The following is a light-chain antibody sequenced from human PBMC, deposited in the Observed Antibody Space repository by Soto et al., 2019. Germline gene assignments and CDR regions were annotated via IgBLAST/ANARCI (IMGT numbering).Light chain of an antibody. Sequence: QSALTQPASVSGSPGQSITISCTGTSSDTAGYNYVSWYQQHPGKAPKLMIYEVSNRPSGVSNRFSGSQSGNTASLTVSGLQAEDEADYYCSSYAGSNNLDVFGTGTKVTVL. J-gene: IGLJ1*01. CDR1: SSDTAGYNY. CDR2: EVS. CDR3: SSYAGSNNLDV. V-gene: IGLV2-14*01.